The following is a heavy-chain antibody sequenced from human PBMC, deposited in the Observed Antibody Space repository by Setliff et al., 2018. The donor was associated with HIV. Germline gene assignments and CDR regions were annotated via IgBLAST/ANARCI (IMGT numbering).Heavy chain of an antibody. CDR2: IYPADSDT. D-gene: IGHD3-3*01. CDR1: GYSFTSHW. Sequence: GESLKISCKGSGYSFTSHWIVWVRQMPGKGLEWMGIIYPADSDTRYSPSFQGQVTILADNSRNTLYLHITSLRAEDTAIYYCAKAWGSGYPSFESDLMFDVWGQGTLVTVSS. V-gene: IGHV5-51*01. J-gene: IGHJ4*02. CDR3: AKAWGSGYPSFESDLMFDV.